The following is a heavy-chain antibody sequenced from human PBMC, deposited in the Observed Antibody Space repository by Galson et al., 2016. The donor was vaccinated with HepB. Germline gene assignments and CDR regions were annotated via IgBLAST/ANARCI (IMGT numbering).Heavy chain of an antibody. CDR2: INGNGDTT. J-gene: IGHJ4*02. D-gene: IGHD2-8*01. CDR3: SSTFHCTNGVCRDY. V-gene: IGHV3-23*01. Sequence: SLRLSCAASGFTFSSYDMSWVRQAPGKGLEWVSSINGNGDTTYYADSVKGRFTVSRDISKNTLYLQIHSLRAEDTAVYYCSSTFHCTNGVCRDYWGQGTLVTVSS. CDR1: GFTFSSYD.